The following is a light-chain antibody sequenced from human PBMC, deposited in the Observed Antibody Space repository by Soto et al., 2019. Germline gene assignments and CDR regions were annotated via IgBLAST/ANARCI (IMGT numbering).Light chain of an antibody. Sequence: EVVLTQSPATLSLSPGDRATLSCRASQSVSNYLAWYQQKLGQAPRLLIYDASNRATGIPARFSGSGSGTDFPLTISSLEPEDFAVYYCQQRRDWPSFGQGTKLEIK. J-gene: IGKJ2*01. CDR1: QSVSNY. V-gene: IGKV3-11*01. CDR2: DAS. CDR3: QQRRDWPS.